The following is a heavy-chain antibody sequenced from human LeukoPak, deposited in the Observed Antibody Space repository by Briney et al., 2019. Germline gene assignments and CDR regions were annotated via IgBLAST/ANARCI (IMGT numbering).Heavy chain of an antibody. CDR1: GFTFSSYG. CDR2: ISYDGSNK. D-gene: IGHD2-2*01. V-gene: IGHV3-30*18. J-gene: IGHJ4*02. CDR3: AKDIAQTLCSLSYFDY. Sequence: GGSLRLSCAASGFTFSSYGMHWVRQAPGKGLEWVAVISYDGSNKYYADSVKGRFTISRDNSKNTLYLQMNSLRAEDTAVYYCAKDIAQTLCSLSYFDYWGQGTLVTVSS.